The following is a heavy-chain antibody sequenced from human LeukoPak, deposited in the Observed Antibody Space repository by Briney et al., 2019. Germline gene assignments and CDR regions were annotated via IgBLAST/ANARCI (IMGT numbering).Heavy chain of an antibody. CDR1: GDSISSYY. V-gene: IGHV4-59*01. CDR3: ARSSSRPYYFDY. D-gene: IGHD6-13*01. CDR2: IYYSGST. J-gene: IGHJ4*02. Sequence: PSETLSPTCTVSGDSISSYYWSWIRQPPGKGLEWIGYIYYSGSTNNNPSLKSRVTISVDTSKNQFSLKLSSVTAADTAVYYCARSSSRPYYFDYWGQGTLVTVSS.